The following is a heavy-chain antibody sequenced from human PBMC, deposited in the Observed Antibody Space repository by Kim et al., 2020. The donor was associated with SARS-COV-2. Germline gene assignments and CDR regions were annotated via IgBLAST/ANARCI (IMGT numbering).Heavy chain of an antibody. D-gene: IGHD3-3*01. CDR1: GYTFTNYA. CDR3: ARGGAVLRFLEWFSSYFDY. V-gene: IGHV1-3*01. J-gene: IGHJ4*02. Sequence: ASVKVSCKASGYTFTNYAMNWVRQAPGQRLEWMGWINAGSGNTEYSQKFQGRLIITTDTSASTAYMELSSLRSEDTAVYYCARGGAVLRFLEWFSSYFDYWGQGALVSASS. CDR2: INAGSGNT.